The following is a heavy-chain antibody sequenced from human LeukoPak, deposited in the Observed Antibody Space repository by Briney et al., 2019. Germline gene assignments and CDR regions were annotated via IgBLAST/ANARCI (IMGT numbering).Heavy chain of an antibody. Sequence: SSETLSLTCTVSGGSISSSSYYWSWIRQPPGKGLEWIGYIYYSGSTNYNPSLKSRVTISVDTSKNQFSLKLSSVTAADTAVYYCARSRTDYGGNHPYIYWGQGTLVTVSS. J-gene: IGHJ4*02. CDR1: GGSISSSSYY. CDR2: IYYSGST. V-gene: IGHV4-61*01. CDR3: ARSRTDYGGNHPYIY. D-gene: IGHD4-23*01.